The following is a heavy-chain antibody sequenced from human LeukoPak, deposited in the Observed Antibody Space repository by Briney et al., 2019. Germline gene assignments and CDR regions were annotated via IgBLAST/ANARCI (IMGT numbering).Heavy chain of an antibody. V-gene: IGHV3-30*04. CDR2: ISYDGSNK. Sequence: GGSLRLSCAASGFTFSSYAMHWVRQAPGKGLEWVAVISYDGSNKYYADSVKGRFTISRDNSKNTLHLQMNSLRAEDTAVYYCARDFDWLSYFDYWGQGTLVTVSS. D-gene: IGHD3-9*01. CDR3: ARDFDWLSYFDY. CDR1: GFTFSSYA. J-gene: IGHJ4*02.